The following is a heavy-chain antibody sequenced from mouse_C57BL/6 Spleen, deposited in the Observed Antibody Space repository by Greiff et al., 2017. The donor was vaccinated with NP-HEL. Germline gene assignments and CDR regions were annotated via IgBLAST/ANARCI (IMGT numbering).Heavy chain of an antibody. D-gene: IGHD3-2*02. V-gene: IGHV5-17*01. Sequence: EVQLVESGGGLVKPGGSLKLSCAASGFTFSDYGMHWVRQAPEKGLEWVAYISSGSSTIYYADTVKGRFTISRDNAKNTLFLQMTSLRSEDTAMYYCARGSSGYPFAYWGQGTLVTVSA. CDR2: ISSGSSTI. J-gene: IGHJ3*01. CDR3: ARGSSGYPFAY. CDR1: GFTFSDYG.